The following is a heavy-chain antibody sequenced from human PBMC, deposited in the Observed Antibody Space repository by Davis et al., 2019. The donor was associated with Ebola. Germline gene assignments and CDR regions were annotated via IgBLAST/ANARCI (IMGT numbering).Heavy chain of an antibody. CDR2: IYYSGST. J-gene: IGHJ5*02. V-gene: IGHV4-30-4*08. CDR3: ARDRLGPGWGWFDP. Sequence: LRLSCTVSGGSISSGDYYWSWIRQPPGKGLEWIGYIYYSGSTYYNPSLKSRVTISVDTSKNQFSLKLSSVTAADTAVYYCARDRLGPGWGWFDPWGQGTLVTVSS. CDR1: GGSISSGDYY. D-gene: IGHD3-16*01.